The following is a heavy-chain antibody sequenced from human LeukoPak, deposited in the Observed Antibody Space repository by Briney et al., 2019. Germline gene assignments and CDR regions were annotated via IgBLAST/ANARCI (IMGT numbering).Heavy chain of an antibody. CDR1: GGSISSYY. D-gene: IGHD3-9*01. J-gene: IGHJ4*02. Sequence: SETLSLTCTVSGGSISSYYWSCIRQPPGKGLEWIGYIYYSGSTNYNPSLKSRVTISVDTSKNQFSLKLSSVTAADTAVYYCARAFDWLLPNYWGQGTLVTVSS. V-gene: IGHV4-59*01. CDR2: IYYSGST. CDR3: ARAFDWLLPNY.